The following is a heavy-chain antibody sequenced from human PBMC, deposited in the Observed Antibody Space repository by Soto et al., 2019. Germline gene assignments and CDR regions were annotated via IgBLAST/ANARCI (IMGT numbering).Heavy chain of an antibody. D-gene: IGHD3-22*01. V-gene: IGHV3-30-3*01. CDR1: GFTFSSYA. CDR2: ISYDGSNK. J-gene: IGHJ6*02. Sequence: GGSLRLSCAASGFTFSSYAMHWVRQAPGKGLEWVAVISYDGSNKYYADSVKGRFTISRDNSKNTLYLQMNSLRAEDTAVYYCARDDSSGWGIYYYYYGMDVWGQGTTVTVS. CDR3: ARDDSSGWGIYYYYYGMDV.